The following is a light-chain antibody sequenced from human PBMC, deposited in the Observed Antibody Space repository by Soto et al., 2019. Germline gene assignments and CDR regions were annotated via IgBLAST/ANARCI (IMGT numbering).Light chain of an antibody. CDR2: KAS. CDR1: QTISSW. Sequence: DIQMTQSPSTLSGSVGDRVTITCRASQTISSWLAWYQQKPGKAPKLLIYKASNLKSGVPSRFSGSGSGTEFTLTISSLQPDDFATYYCQHYNSYSEAFGQGTKVDIE. V-gene: IGKV1-5*03. CDR3: QHYNSYSEA. J-gene: IGKJ1*01.